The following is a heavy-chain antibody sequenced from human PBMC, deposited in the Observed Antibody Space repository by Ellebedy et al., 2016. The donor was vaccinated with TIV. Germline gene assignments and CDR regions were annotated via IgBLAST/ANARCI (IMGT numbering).Heavy chain of an antibody. V-gene: IGHV1-2*02. D-gene: IGHD1-26*01. CDR1: GHTFRGYY. J-gene: IGHJ6*02. CDR2: INPNSGGT. Sequence: ASVKVSCKASGHTFRGYYIHWVRQAPGQGLEWMGWINPNSGGTNHAQKFQGRLTLTTETSINTAYMELNRLRSDDTAMYYCARDEVVGANSGYQFYGMDVWGQGTTVTVSS. CDR3: ARDEVVGANSGYQFYGMDV.